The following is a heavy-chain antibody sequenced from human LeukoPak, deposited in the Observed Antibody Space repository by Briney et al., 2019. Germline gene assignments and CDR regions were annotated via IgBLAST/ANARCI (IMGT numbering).Heavy chain of an antibody. CDR2: IYYSGST. Sequence: SSETLSLTCTVSGGSISSYYWSWIRQPPGKGLEWIGYIYYSGSTNYNPSLKSRVTISVDTSKNQFSLQLNSLTPEDTAVYYCARSWDSSSSNGFDPWGQGTLVTVSS. V-gene: IGHV4-59*12. D-gene: IGHD6-6*01. J-gene: IGHJ5*02. CDR3: ARSWDSSSSNGFDP. CDR1: GGSISSYY.